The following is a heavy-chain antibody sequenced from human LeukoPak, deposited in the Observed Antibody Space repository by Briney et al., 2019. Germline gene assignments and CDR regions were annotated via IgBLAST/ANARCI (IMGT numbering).Heavy chain of an antibody. D-gene: IGHD5-18*01. Sequence: ASVKVSCKASGYTFTNFGISWVRQAPGQGLEWMGWISAYNGNTNYAQRLQGRVTMTTDTSTSTAYMELRSLRSDDTAVYYCARESPDIQLWLVRMHYYYYGMDVWGQGTTVTVSS. CDR2: ISAYNGNT. J-gene: IGHJ6*02. CDR1: GYTFTNFG. CDR3: ARESPDIQLWLVRMHYYYYGMDV. V-gene: IGHV1-18*01.